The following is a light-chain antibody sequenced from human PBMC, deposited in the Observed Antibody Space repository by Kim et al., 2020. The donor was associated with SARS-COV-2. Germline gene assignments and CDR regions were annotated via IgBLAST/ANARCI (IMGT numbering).Light chain of an antibody. CDR2: WAY. CDR1: QCVVYSVKNKTD. V-gene: IGKV4-1*01. J-gene: IGKJ1*01. CDR3: EKNYSAPRT. Sequence: PKMNEKYRQCVVYSVKNKTDLAWYKKKTGRHPKVLIYWAYTREYGVPDRFRGIGSGTQFALTLSTLQAEDVAIYNCEKNYSAPRTFGQGTKMDIK.